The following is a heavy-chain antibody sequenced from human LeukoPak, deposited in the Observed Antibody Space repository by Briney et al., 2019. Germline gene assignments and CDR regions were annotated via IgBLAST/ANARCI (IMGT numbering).Heavy chain of an antibody. D-gene: IGHD3-3*01. CDR1: GFTFSSYA. CDR2: ISGSGGST. J-gene: IGHJ4*02. Sequence: PGGSLRLSCAASGFTFSSYAMSWVRQAPGKGLEWVSAISGSGGSTYYADSVKGRYTITRDNSKNTLYRQMNSRRYEDAGVYYCANVGFGYYFDYWGRGTLVTVSS. V-gene: IGHV3-23*01. CDR3: ANVGFGYYFDY.